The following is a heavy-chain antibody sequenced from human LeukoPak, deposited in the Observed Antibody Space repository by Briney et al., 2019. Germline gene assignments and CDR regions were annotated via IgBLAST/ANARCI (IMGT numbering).Heavy chain of an antibody. D-gene: IGHD6-13*01. V-gene: IGHV4-39*07. CDR3: ARVAAGIGFFQH. Sequence: SETLSLTCTVSGGSISSSSYYWGWIRQPPGKGLEWIGNIHHSGSTYYNPSLKSRVTISVDTSKNQLSLKLSSVTAADTAVYYCARVAAGIGFFQHWGQGTLVTVSS. J-gene: IGHJ1*01. CDR2: IHHSGST. CDR1: GGSISSSSYY.